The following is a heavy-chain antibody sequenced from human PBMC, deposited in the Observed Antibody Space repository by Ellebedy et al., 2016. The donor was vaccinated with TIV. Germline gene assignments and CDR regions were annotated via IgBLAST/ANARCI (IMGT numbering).Heavy chain of an antibody. CDR3: GRGRTTGI. V-gene: IGHV3-23*01. Sequence: GESLKISCAASGFTFSRHAMSWVRQAPGKGLEWVSAISGSGDSTYYADSVRGRFTISRDISKNTVYLQMNSLRAEDTAVYYCGRGRTTGIWGQGTLVTVSS. CDR1: GFTFSRHA. D-gene: IGHD1-14*01. J-gene: IGHJ4*02. CDR2: ISGSGDST.